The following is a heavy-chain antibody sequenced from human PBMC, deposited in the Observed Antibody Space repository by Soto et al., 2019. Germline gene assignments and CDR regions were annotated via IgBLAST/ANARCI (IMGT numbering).Heavy chain of an antibody. Sequence: QVQLQGSDPRLLKPSETLSLTCTVSGASVTSYYWSWIRQPAGKGLDWIGRIYTSGNTDYNPSLKTRVTLSLETSQNQVSLKLSSVTAADTVIYYCARDGVGPHGMDVWGQGTTVTVSS. J-gene: IGHJ6*02. CDR1: GASVTSYY. CDR2: IYTSGNT. V-gene: IGHV4-4*07. CDR3: ARDGVGPHGMDV. D-gene: IGHD2-8*01.